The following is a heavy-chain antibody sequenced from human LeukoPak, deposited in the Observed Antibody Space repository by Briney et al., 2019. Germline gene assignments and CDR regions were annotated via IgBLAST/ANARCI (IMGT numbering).Heavy chain of an antibody. D-gene: IGHD3-10*01. J-gene: IGHJ4*02. CDR1: GFTFSSYG. Sequence: GGSLRLSCAASGFTFSSYGMHWVRQAPGKGLEWVAVISYDGSNKYYADSVKGRFTISRDNSKNTLFLQMNSLRTEDTAIYYCARDPLGGITMVRGVPEGFYFDYWGQGTLVTVSS. V-gene: IGHV3-30*03. CDR2: ISYDGSNK. CDR3: ARDPLGGITMVRGVPEGFYFDY.